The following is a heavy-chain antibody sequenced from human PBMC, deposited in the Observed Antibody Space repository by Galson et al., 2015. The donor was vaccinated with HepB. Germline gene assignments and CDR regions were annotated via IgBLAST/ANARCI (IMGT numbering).Heavy chain of an antibody. V-gene: IGHV3-30*18. D-gene: IGHD6-13*01. CDR1: GFTFSSYG. CDR2: ISYDGSNK. J-gene: IGHJ4*02. Sequence: SLRLSCAASGFTFSSYGMHWVRQAPGKGLEWVAVISYDGSNKYHADSVKGRFTISRDNSKNTLYLQMNSLRAEDTAVYYCAKDRTQGIAACDYWGQGTLVTVSS. CDR3: AKDRTQGIAACDY.